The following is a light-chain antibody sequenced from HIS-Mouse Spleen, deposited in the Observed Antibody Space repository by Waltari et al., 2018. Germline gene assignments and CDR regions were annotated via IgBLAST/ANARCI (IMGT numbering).Light chain of an antibody. Sequence: DIQITQSPSTLSASVGERVTITCRVSKRIRNYLAWYQLKPGKVPKLLLYAASTLQSGVPSRFSGSGSETDVTLTIGSLQPEDGATYDCQKYNSAPVTFGGGTKVEIK. V-gene: IGKV1-27*01. CDR2: AAS. J-gene: IGKJ4*01. CDR1: KRIRNY. CDR3: QKYNSAPVT.